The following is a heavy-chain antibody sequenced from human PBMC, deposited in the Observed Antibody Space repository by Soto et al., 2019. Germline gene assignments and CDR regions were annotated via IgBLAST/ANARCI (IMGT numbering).Heavy chain of an antibody. D-gene: IGHD2-21*02. CDR1: GYSFIGYY. Sequence: ASVKVSCKASGYSFIGYYMHWVRQSPGQGLEWMGWINPKSSVTNYAQKFQGRVTMTRDTSITTAYMELSSLRSDDTAVYYCARGDVNWCDPWGQGTLVTV. V-gene: IGHV1-2*02. CDR3: ARGDVNWCDP. CDR2: INPKSSVT. J-gene: IGHJ5*02.